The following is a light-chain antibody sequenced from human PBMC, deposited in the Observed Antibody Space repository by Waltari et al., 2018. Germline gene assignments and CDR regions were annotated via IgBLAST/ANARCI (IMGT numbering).Light chain of an antibody. Sequence: QSALTQTATASGSPGQSITISCTGTSSDVGTYNLVSWYQQHPGKAPTLIIYDVNKRPSGVSNRFSGSKSGNTASLTISGLQAADEADYYCCSYAGSAISVFGGGTKVTVL. V-gene: IGLV2-23*02. CDR2: DVN. CDR1: SSDVGTYNL. J-gene: IGLJ3*02. CDR3: CSYAGSAISV.